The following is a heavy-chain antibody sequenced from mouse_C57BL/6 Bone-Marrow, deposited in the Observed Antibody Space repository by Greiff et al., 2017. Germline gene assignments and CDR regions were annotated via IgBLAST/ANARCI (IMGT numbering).Heavy chain of an antibody. CDR2: INPNNGGT. CDR1: GYTFTDYY. V-gene: IGHV1-26*01. CDR3: ARSAQGAMDY. Sequence: VQLKQSGPELVKPGASVKISCKASGYTFTDYYMNWVKQSHGKSLEWIGDINPNNGGTSYNQKFKGKATLTVDKSSSTAYMELRSLTSEDSAVYYCARSAQGAMDYWGQGTSVTVSS. J-gene: IGHJ4*01.